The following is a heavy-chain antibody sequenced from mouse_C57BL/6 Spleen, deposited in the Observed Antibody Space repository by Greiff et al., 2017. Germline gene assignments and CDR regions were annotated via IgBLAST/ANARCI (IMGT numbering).Heavy chain of an antibody. J-gene: IGHJ4*01. CDR3: ARCEYYAMDY. Sequence: EVNVVESGGGLVQPGGSLSLSCAASGFTFTDYYMSWVRQPPGKALEWLGFIRNKANGYTTEYSASVKGRFTISRDNSQSILYLQMNALRAEDSATYYCARCEYYAMDYWGQGTSVTVSS. V-gene: IGHV7-3*01. CDR1: GFTFTDYY. CDR2: IRNKANGYTT.